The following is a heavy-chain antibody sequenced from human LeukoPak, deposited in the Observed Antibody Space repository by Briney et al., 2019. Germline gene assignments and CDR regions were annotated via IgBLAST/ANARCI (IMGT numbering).Heavy chain of an antibody. CDR1: GFTFSSYS. CDR2: IGSSDSTT. CDR3: ARTPADSSGYYFDY. V-gene: IGHV3-48*04. J-gene: IGHJ4*02. D-gene: IGHD3-22*01. Sequence: GGSLRLSCEVSGFTFSSYSMNWVRQAPGKGLEWLSYIGSSDSTTHYADSVKGRFTISRDNAKNSLYLQMNSLRAEDTAVYYCARTPADSSGYYFDYWGQGTLVTVSS.